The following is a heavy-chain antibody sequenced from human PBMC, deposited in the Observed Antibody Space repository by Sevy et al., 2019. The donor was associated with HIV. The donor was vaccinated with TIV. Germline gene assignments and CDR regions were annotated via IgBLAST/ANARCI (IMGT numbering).Heavy chain of an antibody. CDR3: ARGITSMFGGGYYFDY. CDR1: GGTFSSYA. V-gene: IGHV1-69*13. Sequence: ASVKVSCKASGGTFSSYAISLVRQAPGQGLEWMGGIIPIFGTANYAQKFQGRVTITADESTSTTYMELSSLRSEDTAVYFCARGITSMFGGGYYFDYWGQGTLVTVSS. J-gene: IGHJ4*02. CDR2: IIPIFGTA. D-gene: IGHD5-18*01.